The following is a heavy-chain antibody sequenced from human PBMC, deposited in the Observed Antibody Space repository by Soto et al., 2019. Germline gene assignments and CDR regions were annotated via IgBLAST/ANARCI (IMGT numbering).Heavy chain of an antibody. CDR3: ARHEGNGNVWPLDY. CDR1: GDSIGTTHSY. CDR2: IHYSGST. V-gene: IGHV4-39*01. D-gene: IGHD2-8*01. J-gene: IGHJ4*02. Sequence: SETLSLTCTVSGDSIGTTHSYWAWIRQSQGKGLEWIGNIHYSGSTYYMPSLRSRVTLSVDTSKNQFSLRLTSVTAEDTAVYYCARHEGNGNVWPLDYWGQGILVTVSS.